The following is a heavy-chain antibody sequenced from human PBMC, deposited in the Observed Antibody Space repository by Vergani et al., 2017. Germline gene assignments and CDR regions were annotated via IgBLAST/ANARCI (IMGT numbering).Heavy chain of an antibody. CDR3: ARGGDEKRLDS. J-gene: IGHJ5*01. Sequence: QVQLVESGGGVVQPGRSLRLSCAASGFTFSSHGMHWVRQAPGKGLEWVAVIWYDGSNKYYGDSVKGRFTISRDKSKNTLYLQMNSLRVEDTAVYYCARGGDEKRLDSWGQGTLVTVSS. CDR2: IWYDGSNK. V-gene: IGHV3-33*01. D-gene: IGHD3-16*01. CDR1: GFTFSSHG.